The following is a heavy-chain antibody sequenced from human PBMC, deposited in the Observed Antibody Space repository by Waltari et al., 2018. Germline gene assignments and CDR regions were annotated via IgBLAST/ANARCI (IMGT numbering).Heavy chain of an antibody. D-gene: IGHD3-10*01. V-gene: IGHV3-7*01. CDR1: GFTFSNSW. CDR3: ARDPEGSAFDI. Sequence: EVQLVESGGGLVQPGGSLRLSCAASGFTFSNSWMTWVRQVPGKGLECGASIKFDGSVKGCLDFMKGRFTISRDNAKNSVYLQMNSLRAEDTALYYCARDPEGSAFDIWGRGTMVTVSS. J-gene: IGHJ3*02. CDR2: IKFDGSVK.